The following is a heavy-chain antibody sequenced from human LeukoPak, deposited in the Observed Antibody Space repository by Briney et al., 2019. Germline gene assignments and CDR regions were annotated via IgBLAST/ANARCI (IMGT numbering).Heavy chain of an antibody. J-gene: IGHJ6*02. CDR1: GFTFSGYS. CDR2: ISISSSYI. D-gene: IGHD4-23*01. CDR3: ARDLLSTVVTPWYYYYGMGV. V-gene: IGHV3-21*01. Sequence: GGSLRLSCAASGFTFSGYSMNWVRQAPGKGLEWVSSISISSSYIYYADSVKGRFTISRDNAKNSLYLQMNSLRAEDTAVYYCARDLLSTVVTPWYYYYGMGVWGQGTTVTVSS.